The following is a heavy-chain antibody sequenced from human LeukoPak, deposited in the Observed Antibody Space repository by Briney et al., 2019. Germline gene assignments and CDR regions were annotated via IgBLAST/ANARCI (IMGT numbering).Heavy chain of an antibody. CDR2: IYPGDSDT. CDR3: ARAPRGVITYYYMDV. V-gene: IGHV5-51*01. D-gene: IGHD3-10*01. CDR1: GYSFTSYW. Sequence: GESLKISCKGSGYSFTSYWIGWVRQMPGKGLEWMGIIYPGDSDTRYNPSFQGQVTISADKSISTAYLQWSSLKASDTAMYYCARAPRGVITYYYMDVWGKGTTVTVSS. J-gene: IGHJ6*03.